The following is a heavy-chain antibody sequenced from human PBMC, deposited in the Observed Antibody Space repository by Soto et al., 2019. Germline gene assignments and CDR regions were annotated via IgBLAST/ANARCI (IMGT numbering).Heavy chain of an antibody. CDR3: ARDHVDTAMIYYYYGMDV. D-gene: IGHD5-18*01. CDR1: GYTFTSYY. V-gene: IGHV1-46*01. J-gene: IGHJ6*02. Sequence: QVQLVQSGAEVKKPGASVKVSCKAPGYTFTSYYMHWVRQAPGQGLEWMGIINPSGGSTSYAQKFQGRVTMTRDTSTSTVYMELSSLRSEDTAVYYCARDHVDTAMIYYYYGMDVCGQGTTVTVSS. CDR2: INPSGGST.